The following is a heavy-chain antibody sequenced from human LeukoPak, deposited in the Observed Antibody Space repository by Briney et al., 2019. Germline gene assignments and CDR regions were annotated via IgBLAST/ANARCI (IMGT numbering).Heavy chain of an antibody. J-gene: IGHJ3*02. CDR3: ARSPVYSRGWYQANDSFDI. D-gene: IGHD6-19*01. CDR1: GFTFSSYG. Sequence: GGSLRLSCAASGFTFSSYGMHWVRQAPGKGLEWVAVIWYDGSNKYYADSVKGRCTISRDNSKNTLYLQMNSLRAEDTAVYYCARSPVYSRGWYQANDSFDILGQGTIVTVSS. CDR2: IWYDGSNK. V-gene: IGHV3-33*01.